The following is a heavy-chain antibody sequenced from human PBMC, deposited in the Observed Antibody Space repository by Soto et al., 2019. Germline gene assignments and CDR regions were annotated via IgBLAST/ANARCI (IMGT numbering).Heavy chain of an antibody. J-gene: IGHJ4*02. CDR2: ISYDGSNK. CDR3: AKDHLLYYDSSGYQDY. V-gene: IGHV3-30*18. Sequence: VQLVESGGGVVQPGRSLRLSCAASGFTFSSYGMHWVRQAPGKGLEWVAVISYDGSNKYYADSVKGRFTISRDNSKNTLYLQMNSLRAEDTAVYYCAKDHLLYYDSSGYQDYWGQGTLVTVSS. D-gene: IGHD3-22*01. CDR1: GFTFSSYG.